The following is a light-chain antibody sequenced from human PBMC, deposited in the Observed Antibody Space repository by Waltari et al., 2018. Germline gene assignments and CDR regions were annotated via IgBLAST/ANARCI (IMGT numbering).Light chain of an antibody. Sequence: EIVLTQSPATLSLAPGERATLSCRASQSLSIYLALYQQKPGQAPRLLIFDASNRATGIPARFSGSGSGTDFTLTISSREPEDFAVYYCQQRSNWPSWTFGQGTKVEIK. CDR3: QQRSNWPSWT. CDR1: QSLSIY. V-gene: IGKV3-11*01. J-gene: IGKJ1*01. CDR2: DAS.